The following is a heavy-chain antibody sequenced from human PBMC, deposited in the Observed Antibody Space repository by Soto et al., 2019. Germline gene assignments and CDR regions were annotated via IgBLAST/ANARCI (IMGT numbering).Heavy chain of an antibody. D-gene: IGHD5-18*01. J-gene: IGHJ3*02. V-gene: IGHV4-30-2*01. CDR1: GGSLSSGGYS. CDR2: IYHSGST. Sequence: PSETLSLTCAVSGGSLSSGGYSWSWLRQPPGKGLEWIGYIYHSGSTYYNPSLKSRVTIAVDRSKNQFSLKLSSVTAADTAVYYCARAHPGYADAFDIWGQGTMVTVSS. CDR3: ARAHPGYADAFDI.